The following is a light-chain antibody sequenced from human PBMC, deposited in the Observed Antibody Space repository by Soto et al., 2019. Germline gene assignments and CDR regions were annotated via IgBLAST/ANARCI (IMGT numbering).Light chain of an antibody. J-gene: IGKJ1*01. CDR3: QQYYHWPPT. CDR2: GAS. Sequence: EIVVTQSPAPLSLSPCARATLSCRTSEGISKDLAWYQQKPGQAPRLLIYGASTRPTGVPDRFSGSGSGTDFILTITSLQSEDFGIYYCQQYYHWPPTFGQGTKVDIK. V-gene: IGKV3-15*01. CDR1: EGISKD.